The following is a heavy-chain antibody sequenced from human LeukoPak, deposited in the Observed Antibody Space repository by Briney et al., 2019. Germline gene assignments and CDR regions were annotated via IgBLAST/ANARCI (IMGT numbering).Heavy chain of an antibody. V-gene: IGHV4-59*01. Sequence: SETLSLTCTVSGVSISSYYWSWIRQPPGKGLEWIGYIYYSGSTNYNPSLKSRVTISVDTSKNQFSLKLSSVTAADTAVYYCARAQIRYSSSWYWYWFNPWGQGTLVTVSS. CDR2: IYYSGST. CDR3: ARAQIRYSSSWYWYWFNP. D-gene: IGHD6-13*01. J-gene: IGHJ5*02. CDR1: GVSISSYY.